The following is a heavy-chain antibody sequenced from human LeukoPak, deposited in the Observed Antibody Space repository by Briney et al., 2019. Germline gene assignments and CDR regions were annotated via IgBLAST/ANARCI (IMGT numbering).Heavy chain of an antibody. J-gene: IGHJ5*02. D-gene: IGHD3-10*01. V-gene: IGHV1-18*01. CDR1: GYTFTSYG. Sequence: ASVKVSCKASGYTFTSYGISWVRQAPGQGLEWMGWISAYNGNTNYAQKLQGRVTMTTDTSTSTAYMELRSLRSDDTAVYYCARGPVYYHGSETTGGWFDPWGQGTLVTVSS. CDR3: ARGPVYYHGSETTGGWFDP. CDR2: ISAYNGNT.